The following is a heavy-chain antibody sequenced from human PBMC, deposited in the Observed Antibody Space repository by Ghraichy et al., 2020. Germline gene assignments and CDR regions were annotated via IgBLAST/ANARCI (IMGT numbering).Heavy chain of an antibody. CDR1: GFTFSSYE. J-gene: IGHJ4*02. V-gene: IGHV3-48*03. Sequence: GSLNISCAASGFTFSSYEMNWVRQAPGKGLEWVSYISSSGSTIYYADSVRGRFTISRDNAKNSLYLQMNSLRAEDTAVYYCARASGCFDYWGQGTLVTVSS. CDR3: ARASGCFDY. CDR2: ISSSGSTI. D-gene: IGHD6-19*01.